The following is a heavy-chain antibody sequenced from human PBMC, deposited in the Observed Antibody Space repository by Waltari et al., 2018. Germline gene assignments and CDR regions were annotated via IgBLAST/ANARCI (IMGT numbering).Heavy chain of an antibody. Sequence: EVQLVESGGGSVQPGRSLRRSCAASGFTFDDYAMHWVRQAPGKGLEWVSGISWNSGSIGYADSVKGRFTISRDNAKNSLYLQMNSLRAEDTALYYCAKDRSSGWYRDAFDIWGQGTMVTVSS. CDR3: AKDRSSGWYRDAFDI. CDR1: GFTFDDYA. J-gene: IGHJ3*02. CDR2: ISWNSGSI. D-gene: IGHD6-19*01. V-gene: IGHV3-9*01.